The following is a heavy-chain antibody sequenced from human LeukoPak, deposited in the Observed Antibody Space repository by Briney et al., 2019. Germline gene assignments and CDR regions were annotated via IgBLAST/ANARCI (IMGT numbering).Heavy chain of an antibody. CDR3: ARREYSSSSAYYYGMDV. CDR2: INHSGST. D-gene: IGHD6-6*01. CDR1: GGSFSGYY. J-gene: IGHJ6*02. V-gene: IGHV4-34*01. Sequence: SETLSLTCAVYGGSFSGYYWSWIRQPPGKGLEWIGEINHSGSTNYNPSLKSRVTISVDTSKNRFSLKLSSVTAADTAVYYCARREYSSSSAYYYGMDVWGQGTTVTVSS.